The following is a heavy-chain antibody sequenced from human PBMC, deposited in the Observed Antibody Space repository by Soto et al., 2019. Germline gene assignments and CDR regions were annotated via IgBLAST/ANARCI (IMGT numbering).Heavy chain of an antibody. CDR2: IYYSGST. J-gene: IGHJ6*02. Sequence: PSETLSLTCTVSGGSVSSGSYYWSWIRQPPGKGLEWIGYIYYSGSTNYNPSLKSRVTISVDTSKNQFSLKLSSVTAADTAVYYCARVGYSSSWVYYYYYGMDVWGQGTTVTVSS. D-gene: IGHD6-13*01. CDR3: ARVGYSSSWVYYYYYGMDV. CDR1: GGSVSSGSYY. V-gene: IGHV4-61*01.